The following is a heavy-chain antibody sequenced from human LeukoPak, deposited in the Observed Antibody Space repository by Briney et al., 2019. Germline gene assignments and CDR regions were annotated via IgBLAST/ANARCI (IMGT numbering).Heavy chain of an antibody. V-gene: IGHV3-74*01. CDR3: ARYDYYDSSGYKIAEYFQH. D-gene: IGHD3-22*01. CDR1: GFTFSSYW. CDR2: IDSDGSST. J-gene: IGHJ1*01. Sequence: GGSLRLSCAASGFTFSSYWMHWVRQAPGKGLVWVSRIDSDGSSTSYADSVKGRFTISRDNAKNTLYLQMNSLRAEDTAVYYCARYDYYDSSGYKIAEYFQHWGQGTLVTVSS.